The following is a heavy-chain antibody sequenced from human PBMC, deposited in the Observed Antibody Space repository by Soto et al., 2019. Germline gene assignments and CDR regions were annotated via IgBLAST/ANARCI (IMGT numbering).Heavy chain of an antibody. CDR2: IFHTGGT. CDR1: SDSIAGENW. Sequence: QVQLQESGPGLVKPSETLSLTCTVSSDSIAGENWWSWVRQPPGMGLEWIGEIFHTGGTNYNPSLKSQVTMEVDKSKNQFSLKLIPATAADTAVYYCARVFSSGSGWMYYFDFWGQGTLVSVST. D-gene: IGHD6-25*01. V-gene: IGHV4-4*02. J-gene: IGHJ4*02. CDR3: ARVFSSGSGWMYYFDF.